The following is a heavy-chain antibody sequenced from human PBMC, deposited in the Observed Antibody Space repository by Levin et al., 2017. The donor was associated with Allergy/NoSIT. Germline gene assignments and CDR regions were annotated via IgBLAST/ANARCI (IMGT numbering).Heavy chain of an antibody. CDR3: ARHGASDWNDVELLDY. CDR1: GGSISSYY. D-gene: IGHD1-1*01. Sequence: SETLSLTCTVSGGSISSYYWSWIRQPPGKGLEWIGYIYYSGSTNYNPSLKSRVTISVDTSKNQFSLKLSSVTAADTAVYYCARHGASDWNDVELLDYWGQGTLVTVSS. J-gene: IGHJ4*02. CDR2: IYYSGST. V-gene: IGHV4-59*08.